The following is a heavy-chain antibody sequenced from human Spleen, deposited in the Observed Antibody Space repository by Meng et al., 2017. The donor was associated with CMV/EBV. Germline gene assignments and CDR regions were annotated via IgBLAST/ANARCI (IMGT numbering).Heavy chain of an antibody. CDR3: ARDLGGYDFWSGYSEIPPEYYYYGMDV. CDR2: IIPIFGTA. Sequence: SVKVSCKASGYTFIRYGISWVRQAPGQGLEWMGGIIPIFGTANYAQKFQGRVTITTDESTSTAYMELSSLRSEDTAVYYCARDLGGYDFWSGYSEIPPEYYYYGMDVWGQGTTVTVSS. D-gene: IGHD3-3*01. CDR1: GYTFIRYG. V-gene: IGHV1-69*05. J-gene: IGHJ6*02.